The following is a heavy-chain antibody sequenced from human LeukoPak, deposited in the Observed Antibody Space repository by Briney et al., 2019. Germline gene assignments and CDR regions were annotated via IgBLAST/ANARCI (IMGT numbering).Heavy chain of an antibody. CDR3: ARSTMVRGVGFDY. D-gene: IGHD3-10*01. CDR2: INHSGST. J-gene: IGHJ4*02. V-gene: IGHV4-34*01. Sequence: SETLSLTCAVYGGSFSGYYWSWIRQPPGKGLEWMGEINHSGSTNYNPALKSRVTISVDTSKNQFSLKLSSVTAADTAVYYCARSTMVRGVGFDYWGQGTLVTVSS. CDR1: GGSFSGYY.